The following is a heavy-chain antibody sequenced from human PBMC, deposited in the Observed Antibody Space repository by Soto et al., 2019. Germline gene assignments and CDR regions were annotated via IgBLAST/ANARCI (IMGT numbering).Heavy chain of an antibody. D-gene: IGHD2-2*01. Sequence: GGSLRLSCAASRFTFSSYAMSWVRQAPGKGLEWVSAISGSGGSTYYTDSVKGRFTISRDNSNNTLYLQMHSLRAEDTAIYYCANPRGYCSSTSCPALDAFDIWGQRTMVTVSS. CDR3: ANPRGYCSSTSCPALDAFDI. CDR2: ISGSGGST. CDR1: RFTFSSYA. V-gene: IGHV3-23*01. J-gene: IGHJ3*02.